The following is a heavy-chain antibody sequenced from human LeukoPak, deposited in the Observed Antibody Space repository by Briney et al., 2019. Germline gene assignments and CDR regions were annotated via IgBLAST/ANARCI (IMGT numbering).Heavy chain of an antibody. CDR3: ARDQELPYYFDY. D-gene: IGHD6-13*01. CDR2: ISSSSSYI. J-gene: IGHJ4*02. CDR1: GFTFSSYI. Sequence: PGGSLRLSCAASGFTFSSYIMNWVRQAPGKGLEWVSSISSSSSYIYYADSVKGRFTISRDNAKNSLYLQMNSLRAEDTAVYYCARDQELPYYFDYWGQGTLVTVSS. V-gene: IGHV3-21*01.